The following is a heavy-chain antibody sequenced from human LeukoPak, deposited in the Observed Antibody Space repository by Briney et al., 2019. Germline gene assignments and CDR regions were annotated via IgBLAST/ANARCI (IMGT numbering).Heavy chain of an antibody. J-gene: IGHJ4*02. D-gene: IGHD1-1*01. CDR1: GYPFTAYY. V-gene: IGHV1-2*06. CDR3: ARVSCGNDATHFDF. Sequence: ASVKVSCKASGYPFTAYYMHWVRQAPGQGLEWMGRINPNSGDTDYAQNFQGRVTMTRETSISTAYMILSSLRSDDTAVYYCARVSCGNDATHFDFWGQGILVTVSS. CDR2: INPNSGDT.